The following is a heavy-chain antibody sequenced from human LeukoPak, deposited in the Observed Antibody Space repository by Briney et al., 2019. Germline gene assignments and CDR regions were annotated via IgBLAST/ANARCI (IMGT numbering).Heavy chain of an antibody. V-gene: IGHV3-7*01. CDR1: GFTFSSYW. J-gene: IGHJ5*02. CDR2: IKQDGSEK. CDR3: ARDRLRVVRLPPSRNNWFDP. D-gene: IGHD4-23*01. Sequence: GGSLRLSCAASGFTFSSYWMSWVRQAPGKGLEWVANIKQDGSEKYYVDSVKGRFTISRDNAKNSLYLQMNSLRAEDTAVYYCARDRLRVVRLPPSRNNWFDPWGQGTLVTVSS.